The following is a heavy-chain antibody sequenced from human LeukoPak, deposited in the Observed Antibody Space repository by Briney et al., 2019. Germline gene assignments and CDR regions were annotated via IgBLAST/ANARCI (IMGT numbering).Heavy chain of an antibody. CDR3: ARRTQDAFDI. V-gene: IGHV3-48*03. CDR2: ISSSGSTI. J-gene: IGHJ3*02. CDR1: GFTFDDYD. Sequence: PGGSLRLSCAASGFTFDDYDMNWVRQAPGKGLEWVSYISSSGSTIYYADSVKGRFTISRDNAKNSLYLQMNSLRAEDTAVYYCARRTQDAFDIWGQGTMVTVSS.